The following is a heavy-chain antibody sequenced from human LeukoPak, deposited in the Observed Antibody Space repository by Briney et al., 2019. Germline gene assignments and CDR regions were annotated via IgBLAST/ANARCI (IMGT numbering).Heavy chain of an antibody. V-gene: IGHV1-18*01. Sequence: ASVKVSCKASGYTFTSYGISWVRQAPGQGLEWMGWISAYNGNTNYAQKLQGRVTMTTDTSTSTAYMELRSLRSDDTAVYYCARSGYYTSDYYYYMDVWGKGATVTVSS. CDR3: ARSGYYTSDYYYYMDV. CDR2: ISAYNGNT. J-gene: IGHJ6*03. D-gene: IGHD3-3*01. CDR1: GYTFTSYG.